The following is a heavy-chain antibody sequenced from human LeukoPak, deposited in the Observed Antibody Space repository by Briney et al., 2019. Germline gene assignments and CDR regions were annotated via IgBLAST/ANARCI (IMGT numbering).Heavy chain of an antibody. J-gene: IGHJ4*02. D-gene: IGHD5-12*01. CDR2: ISSSSSYI. CDR1: GFXFSSYS. V-gene: IGHV3-21*01. CDR3: ARDEVVAYFDY. Sequence: PGGSLRLSCAASGFXFSSYSINWVRQAPGKGLQWVSSISSSSSYIYYADSVKGRFTISRDNAKNSLYLQMNSLRAEDTAVYYCARDEVVAYFDYWGQGTVVTVSS.